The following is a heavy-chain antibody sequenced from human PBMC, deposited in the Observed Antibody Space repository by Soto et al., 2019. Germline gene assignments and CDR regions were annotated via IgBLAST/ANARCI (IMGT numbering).Heavy chain of an antibody. CDR1: GFTFSSYA. V-gene: IGHV3-23*01. CDR3: ANLLDFWRGYHIPGGGGGY. CDR2: ISGSGGST. D-gene: IGHD3-3*01. J-gene: IGHJ4*02. Sequence: EVQLLESGGGLVQPGGSLRLSCAASGFTFSSYAMSWVRQAPGKGLEWVSAISGSGGSTYYADSVKGRFTISRDNSKTTRYLKMTSRRAEDTAVYYCANLLDFWRGYHIPGGGGGYWGQGTLVTVSS.